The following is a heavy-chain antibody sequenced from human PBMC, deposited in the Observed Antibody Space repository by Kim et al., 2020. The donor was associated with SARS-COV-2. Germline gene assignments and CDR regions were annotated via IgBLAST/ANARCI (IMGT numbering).Heavy chain of an antibody. CDR3: TTERDFSN. CDR1: GFTFSNYE. D-gene: IGHD3-9*01. J-gene: IGHJ1*01. CDR2: ISSSGSIV. V-gene: IGHV3-48*03. Sequence: GGSLRLSCAASGFTFSNYEMNWVRQAPGKGLEWVSYISSSGSIVYYTDSVRGRFTISRDNANNSLYLQMNSLRAEDTAVYYCTTERDFSNWGQGDLVAVSS.